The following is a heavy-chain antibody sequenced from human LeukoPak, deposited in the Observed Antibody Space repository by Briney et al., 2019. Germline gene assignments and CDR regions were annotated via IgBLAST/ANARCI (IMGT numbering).Heavy chain of an antibody. D-gene: IGHD3-9*01. J-gene: IGHJ6*02. CDR1: GFTFSSYG. CDR2: ISYDGSNK. V-gene: IGHV3-30*18. Sequence: GGSLRLSCAASGFTFSSYGMHWVRQAPGKGLEWVAVISYDGSNKYYADSVKGRFTISRDNSKNTLYLQMNSLRAEDTAVYYCAKDLPATPLRYFDWSDYYYGMDVWGQGTTVTVSS. CDR3: AKDLPATPLRYFDWSDYYYGMDV.